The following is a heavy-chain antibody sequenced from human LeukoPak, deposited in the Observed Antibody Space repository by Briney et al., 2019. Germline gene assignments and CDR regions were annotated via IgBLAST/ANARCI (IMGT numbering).Heavy chain of an antibody. Sequence: SVKVSCKASGGTFSSYAISWVRQAPGQGLEWMGRIIPILGIANYAQKFQGRVTITADKSTSTAYMELSSLRSEDTAVYYCARDLPTGEYFDYWGQGTLVTVSS. D-gene: IGHD3-10*01. J-gene: IGHJ4*02. CDR3: ARDLPTGEYFDY. CDR2: IIPILGIA. CDR1: GGTFSSYA. V-gene: IGHV1-69*04.